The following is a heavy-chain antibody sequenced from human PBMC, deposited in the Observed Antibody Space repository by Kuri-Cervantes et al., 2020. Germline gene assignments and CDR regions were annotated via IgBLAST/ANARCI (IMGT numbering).Heavy chain of an antibody. Sequence: GESLKISCAGTGFAFSHYDMHWVRQTAGNGLEWVSAIGSDGDTYYLDSVEGRFTISRDDSKNTAYLQMNSLKTEDTAVYYCTRGDSGNYRDTSDVWGHGTLVTVSS. CDR1: GFAFSHYD. D-gene: IGHD1-26*01. CDR2: IGSDGDT. J-gene: IGHJ3*01. CDR3: TRGDSGNYRDTSDV. V-gene: IGHV3-13*01.